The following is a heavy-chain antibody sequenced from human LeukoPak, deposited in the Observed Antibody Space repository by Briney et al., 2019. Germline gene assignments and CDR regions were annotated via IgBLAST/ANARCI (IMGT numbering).Heavy chain of an antibody. Sequence: ASVKVSCKASGYTFTTFDINWVRQATGQGLEWMGWINHNSGNKGYSQMFKGRVTMTSDTQISTAYMELSSLRSDETAVYFCARGPRNDPWGQGTLVTVSS. CDR1: GYTFTTFD. CDR2: INHNSGNK. V-gene: IGHV1-8*01. D-gene: IGHD1-14*01. CDR3: ARGPRNDP. J-gene: IGHJ5*02.